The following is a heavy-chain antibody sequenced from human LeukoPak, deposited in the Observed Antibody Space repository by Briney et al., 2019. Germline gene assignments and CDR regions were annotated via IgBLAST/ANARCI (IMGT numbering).Heavy chain of an antibody. CDR2: INHSGST. CDR1: GGSISGSY. V-gene: IGHV4-34*01. CDR3: ARGTGTSYYYYYYMDV. Sequence: PSETLSLTCAVSGGSISGSYWSWIRQPPGKGLERIGEINHSGSTNYNPSLKSRVTISVDTSKNQFSLKLSSVTAADTAVYYCARGTGTSYYYYYYMDVWGKGTTVTVSS. J-gene: IGHJ6*03. D-gene: IGHD1-7*01.